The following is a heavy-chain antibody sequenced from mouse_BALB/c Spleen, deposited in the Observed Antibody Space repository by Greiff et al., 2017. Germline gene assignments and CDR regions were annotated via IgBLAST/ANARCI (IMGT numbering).Heavy chain of an antibody. J-gene: IGHJ3*01. V-gene: IGHV1-82*01. CDR1: GYAFSSSW. CDR2: IYPGDGDT. Sequence: VQLQQSGPELVKPGASVKISCKASGYAFSSSWMNWVKQRPGQGLEWIGRIYPGDGDTNYNGKFKGKATLTADKSSSTAYMQLSSLTSVDSAVYFCAKGGYPAWFAYWGQGTLVTVSA. D-gene: IGHD2-2*01. CDR3: AKGGYPAWFAY.